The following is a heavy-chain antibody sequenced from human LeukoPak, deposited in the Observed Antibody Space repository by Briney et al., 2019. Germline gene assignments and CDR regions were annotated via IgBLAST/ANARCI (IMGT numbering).Heavy chain of an antibody. D-gene: IGHD5-18*01. CDR3: ARAAIKLYSYPFDY. Sequence: LRLSCAASGFTFSSYAMSWVRQPPGKGLEWIGYIYYSGSTYYNPSLKSRVTISVDTSKNQFSQKLSSVTAADTAVYYCARAAIKLYSYPFDYWGQGTLVTVSS. V-gene: IGHV4-30-4*08. CDR1: GFTFSSYA. J-gene: IGHJ4*02. CDR2: IYYSGST.